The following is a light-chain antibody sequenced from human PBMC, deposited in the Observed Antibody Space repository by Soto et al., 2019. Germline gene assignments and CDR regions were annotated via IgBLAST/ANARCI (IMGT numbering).Light chain of an antibody. CDR3: QQSYKMPS. CDR1: GNVSIY. J-gene: IGKJ5*01. CDR2: ATS. V-gene: IGKV1-39*01. Sequence: EIPLTQSPSSLAASVGDRLTLTCRASGNVSIYLNWYQHKPGKGPTLLIHATSNLQIGVPSRFSGSGSGTEFTLTISSLEPEDVGTYYCQQSYKMPSFGQGTRLVIK.